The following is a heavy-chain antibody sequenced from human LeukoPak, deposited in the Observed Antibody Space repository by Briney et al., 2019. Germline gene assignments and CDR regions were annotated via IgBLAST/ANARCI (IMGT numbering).Heavy chain of an antibody. CDR2: ISYDGSNK. V-gene: IGHV3-30-3*01. CDR3: ARDPRGASSGADY. Sequence: GGSLRLSCAASGFTFSTFAMTWVRQAPGKGLEWVAVISYDGSNKYYADSVKGRFTISRDNSKNTLYLQMNSLGAEDTAVYYCARDPRGASSGADYWGQGTLVTVSS. CDR1: GFTFSTFA. D-gene: IGHD7-27*01. J-gene: IGHJ4*02.